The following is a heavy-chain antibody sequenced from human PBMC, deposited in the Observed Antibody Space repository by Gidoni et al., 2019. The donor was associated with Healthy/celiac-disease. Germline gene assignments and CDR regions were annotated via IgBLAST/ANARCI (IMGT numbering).Heavy chain of an antibody. CDR2: ISYSGST. CDR3: ARHVRYDFWSGYYLGWFDP. D-gene: IGHD3-3*01. Sequence: QLQLQESGPGLVKPSETLSLTCTVSGRSISSSSSSWGWIRQPPGKGLEWIGSISYSGSTYYNPSLKSRVTISVDTSKNQFSLKLSSVTAADTAVYYSARHVRYDFWSGYYLGWFDPWGQGTLVTVSS. CDR1: GRSISSSSSS. J-gene: IGHJ5*02. V-gene: IGHV4-39*01.